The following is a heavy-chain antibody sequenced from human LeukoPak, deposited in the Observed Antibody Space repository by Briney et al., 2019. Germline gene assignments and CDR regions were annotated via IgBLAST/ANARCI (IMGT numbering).Heavy chain of an antibody. CDR2: INAGNGNT. J-gene: IGHJ4*02. CDR1: GYTFTSYA. V-gene: IGHV1-3*01. Sequence: GASVKVSCKASGYTFTSYAMHWVRQAPGQRLEWMGWINAGNGNTKYSQKFQGRVTITRDTSASTAYMELSSLRSEDTAVYYCARGGEGYSYGLSDYWGQGTLSPSPQ. CDR3: ARGGEGYSYGLSDY. D-gene: IGHD5-18*01.